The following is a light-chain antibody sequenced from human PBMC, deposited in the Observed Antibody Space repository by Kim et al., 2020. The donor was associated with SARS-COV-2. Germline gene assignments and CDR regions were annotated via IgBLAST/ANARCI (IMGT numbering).Light chain of an antibody. CDR2: AFN. V-gene: IGLV2-23*02. CDR3: CSYAGSSTFVV. J-gene: IGLJ2*01. Sequence: SSTTSRTRTISDVGSYTLVSWYHQQPGQAPKPMIYAFNKRPSGFSTPFSGAKSGNTASLTISVLQAEDEADYYCCSYAGSSTFVVFGGGTQLTVL. CDR1: ISDVGSYTL.